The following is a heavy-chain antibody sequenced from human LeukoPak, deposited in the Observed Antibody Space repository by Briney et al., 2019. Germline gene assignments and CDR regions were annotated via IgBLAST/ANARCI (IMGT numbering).Heavy chain of an antibody. CDR3: ARASRGYSYGTYNWFDP. J-gene: IGHJ5*02. Sequence: GGSLRLSCAASGFSFSTYWMAWVRQAPGKGLEWVANINPGAGEKYYVDSVKGRFTISRDDAKNSLYLQMNSLRAEDTAVYYCARASRGYSYGTYNWFDPWGQGTLVTVSS. V-gene: IGHV3-7*01. CDR2: INPGAGEK. CDR1: GFSFSTYW. D-gene: IGHD5-18*01.